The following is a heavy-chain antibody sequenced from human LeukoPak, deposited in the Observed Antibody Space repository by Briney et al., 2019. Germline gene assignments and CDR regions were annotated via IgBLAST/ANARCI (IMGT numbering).Heavy chain of an antibody. J-gene: IGHJ3*02. CDR1: GYTFTSYY. Sequence: GASVKVSCKASGYTFTSYYMHWVRQAPGQGLEWMGIINPSGGSTSYAQKFQGRVTMTTDTSTSTAYMELRSLRSDDTAVYYCARGKTYYDFWSGYLSDAFDIWGQGTMVTVSS. CDR2: INPSGGST. V-gene: IGHV1-46*01. D-gene: IGHD3-3*01. CDR3: ARGKTYYDFWSGYLSDAFDI.